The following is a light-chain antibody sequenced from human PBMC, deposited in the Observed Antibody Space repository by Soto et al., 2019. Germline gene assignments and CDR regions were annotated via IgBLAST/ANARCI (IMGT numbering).Light chain of an antibody. CDR1: QGISSY. V-gene: IGKV1-8*01. CDR2: AAS. Sequence: AIRMTQSPSSLSASTGDRVTITCRASQGISSYLAWYQQKPGKAPKLLIYAASTLQSGVPSRFSGSGSGTDFTLTVICLQSEDFATYYCQLYYNYPPLTFGGVNKVEIK. CDR3: QLYYNYPPLT. J-gene: IGKJ4*02.